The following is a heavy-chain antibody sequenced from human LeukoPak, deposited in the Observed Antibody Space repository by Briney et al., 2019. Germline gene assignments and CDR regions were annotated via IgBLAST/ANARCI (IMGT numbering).Heavy chain of an antibody. Sequence: GGSLRLSSAPSAFTFNTYAMSCVRQAAGNVLEWVSGITGSGGSTYYGDSVKGRFTSSRDTSKNMLYLQMNSLRAEDTAVYYCAPDLRGSDWSREDWGQGTLVTVSS. CDR1: AFTFNTYA. CDR2: ITGSGGST. CDR3: APDLRGSDWSRED. V-gene: IGHV3-23*01. D-gene: IGHD3-9*01. J-gene: IGHJ4*02.